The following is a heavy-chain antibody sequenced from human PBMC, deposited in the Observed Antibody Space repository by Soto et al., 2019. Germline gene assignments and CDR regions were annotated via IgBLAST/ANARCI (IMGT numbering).Heavy chain of an antibody. CDR1: GFTFSSYW. CDR3: AREGFRGAMSYYGMDV. V-gene: IGHV3-7*04. Sequence: EVQLVESGGGLVQPGGSLRLSCAASGFTFSSYWMSWVRQAPGKGLEWVANIKQDGSEKYYVDSVKGRFTISRDNAKNSLYLQMNSLRAEDTAVYYCAREGFRGAMSYYGMDVWGQGTTVTVSS. D-gene: IGHD3-16*01. J-gene: IGHJ6*02. CDR2: IKQDGSEK.